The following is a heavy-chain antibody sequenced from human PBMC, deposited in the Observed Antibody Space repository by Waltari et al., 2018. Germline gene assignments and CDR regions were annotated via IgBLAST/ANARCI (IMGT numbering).Heavy chain of an antibody. D-gene: IGHD6-13*01. J-gene: IGHJ4*02. CDR1: GFTFISYW. CDR2: INRDGSTT. V-gene: IGHV3-74*01. Sequence: EVQLVESGGDSVQPGGSLRLSCAVSGFTFISYWMHWVRQDPGKGLWWVSRINRDGSTTTYADSVKGRFTISRDNAKNTLYLQMNSLRAEDTAVYYCAREIAVTGQYYFDYWGQGTLVTVSS. CDR3: AREIAVTGQYYFDY.